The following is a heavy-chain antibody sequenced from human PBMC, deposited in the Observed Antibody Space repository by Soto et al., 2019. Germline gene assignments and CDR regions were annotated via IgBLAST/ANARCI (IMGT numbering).Heavy chain of an antibody. CDR3: ARSPLETTVTNFDY. CDR1: GGSISSYY. V-gene: IGHV4-59*01. D-gene: IGHD4-17*01. CDR2: IYYSGST. Sequence: SETLSLTCTLSGGSISSYYWSWIRQPPGKGLEWIGYIYYSGSTNYNPSLKSRVTISVDTSKNQFSLKLSSVTAADTAVYYCARSPLETTVTNFDYWGQGTLVTVSS. J-gene: IGHJ4*02.